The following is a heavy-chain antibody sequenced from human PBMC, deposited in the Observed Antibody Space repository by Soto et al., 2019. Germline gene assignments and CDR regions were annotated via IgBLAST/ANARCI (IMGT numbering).Heavy chain of an antibody. CDR1: GYTFTSYD. V-gene: IGHV1-69*13. J-gene: IGHJ6*02. Sequence: ASVKVSCKASGYTFTSYDINWVRQAPGQGLEWMGGIIPLFGTTNYAQKLQGRVKLTADESTRTAYMELSTLTSEDTAVYYCARGTVTGSEYNYYYYGMDVWGQGTTVTVSS. D-gene: IGHD1-1*01. CDR3: ARGTVTGSEYNYYYYGMDV. CDR2: IIPLFGTT.